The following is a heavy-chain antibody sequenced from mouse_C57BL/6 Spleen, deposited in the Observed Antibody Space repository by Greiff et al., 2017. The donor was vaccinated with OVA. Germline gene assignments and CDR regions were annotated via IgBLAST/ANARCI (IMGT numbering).Heavy chain of an antibody. CDR2: ISYDGSN. CDR3: ARGGYGIDY. Sequence: EVKLQESGPGLVKPSQSLSLTCSVTGYSITSGYYWNWIRQFPGNKLEWMGYISYDGSNNYNPSLKNRISITRDTSKNQFFLKLNSVTTEDTATYYCARGGYGIDYWGQGTTLTVSS. J-gene: IGHJ2*01. CDR1: GYSITSGYY. V-gene: IGHV3-6*01. D-gene: IGHD1-1*02.